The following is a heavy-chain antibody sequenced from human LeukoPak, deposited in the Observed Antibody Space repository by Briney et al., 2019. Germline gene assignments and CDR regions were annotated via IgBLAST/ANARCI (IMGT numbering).Heavy chain of an antibody. J-gene: IGHJ4*02. CDR2: IFHSGSS. CDR3: ARDLRERYGANGYFEY. V-gene: IGHV4-38-2*01. D-gene: IGHD4-23*01. Sequence: SETLSLTCAVSGYSISSGDYWGGIRQPRGKGLEWTGSIFHSGSSYNNASLKSRVTISGDISKHQLSLKMSTVTAADTPVYYCARDLRERYGANGYFEYWGQGTLVPVSS. CDR1: GYSISSGDY.